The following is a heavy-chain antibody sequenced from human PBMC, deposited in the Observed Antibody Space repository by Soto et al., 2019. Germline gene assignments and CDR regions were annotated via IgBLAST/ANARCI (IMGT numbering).Heavy chain of an antibody. V-gene: IGHV3-11*01. J-gene: IGHJ3*02. Sequence: ESGGGLVKPGGSLRLSCAASGFTFSDYYMSWIRQAPGKGLEWVSYISSSGSTIYYADSVKGRFTISRDNAKNSLYLQMNSLRAEDTAVYYCASWYYDILTRKGGAFDIWGQGTMVTVSS. CDR2: ISSSGSTI. D-gene: IGHD3-9*01. CDR1: GFTFSDYY. CDR3: ASWYYDILTRKGGAFDI.